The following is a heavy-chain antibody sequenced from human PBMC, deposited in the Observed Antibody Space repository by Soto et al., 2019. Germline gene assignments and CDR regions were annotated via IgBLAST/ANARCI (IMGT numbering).Heavy chain of an antibody. V-gene: IGHV1-18*01. CDR3: ARIRLMVYGRTTGWFDP. CDR2: ISAYNGNT. CDR1: GYTFTSYG. J-gene: IGHJ5*02. D-gene: IGHD2-8*01. Sequence: QVQLVQSGAEVKKPGASVKVSCKASGYTFTSYGISWVRQAPGQGLEWMGWISAYNGNTNYAQKLQGRVTMTTDTSTSTAYMEMRSLRSDDTAVYYCARIRLMVYGRTTGWFDPWGQGTLVTVSS.